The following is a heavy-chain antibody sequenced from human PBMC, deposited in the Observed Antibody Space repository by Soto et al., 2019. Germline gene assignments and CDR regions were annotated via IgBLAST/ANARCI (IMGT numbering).Heavy chain of an antibody. CDR2: ISGRGGST. V-gene: IGHV3-23*01. Sequence: GGSLRLSCEASGFTFSSYAMGGVRQPPGKGLEWVSAISGRGGSTYYADSVKGRFAISRDNSKNRLNLQMNSLRAEDTAVYYCAKDIRPAGITMIVVVSPGAFDIWGQGTMVAVSS. CDR1: GFTFSSYA. CDR3: AKDIRPAGITMIVVVSPGAFDI. J-gene: IGHJ3*02. D-gene: IGHD3-22*01.